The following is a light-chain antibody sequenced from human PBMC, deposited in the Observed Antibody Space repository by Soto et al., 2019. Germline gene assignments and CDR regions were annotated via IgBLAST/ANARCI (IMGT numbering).Light chain of an antibody. CDR1: QGIITY. Sequence: DIHLTQSPSSLSSSVGDRVTLTCRASQGIITYLNWYQQKPGKAPNLLIYAASSLQSGVPSRFSGSGSGTHFTLTITSLQPEDSATYYCQQTYNVPITFGQGTRLENK. CDR3: QQTYNVPIT. CDR2: AAS. J-gene: IGKJ5*01. V-gene: IGKV1-39*01.